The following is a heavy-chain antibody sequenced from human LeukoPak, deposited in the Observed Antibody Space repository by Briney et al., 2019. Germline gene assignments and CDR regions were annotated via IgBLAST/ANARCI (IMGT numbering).Heavy chain of an antibody. J-gene: IGHJ4*02. V-gene: IGHV3-23*01. CDR3: AKGDDYKLMDSNLDS. CDR1: GFTFSSYV. CDR2: ISGSGAST. D-gene: IGHD5-24*01. Sequence: GGSLRLSCAASGFTFSSYVMTWVRQAPGKGLECVSGISGSGASTYYADSVKGRFTISRDNSKNTLYLQMNSLRAEDTAIYYCAKGDDYKLMDSNLDSWGQGTLVTVSS.